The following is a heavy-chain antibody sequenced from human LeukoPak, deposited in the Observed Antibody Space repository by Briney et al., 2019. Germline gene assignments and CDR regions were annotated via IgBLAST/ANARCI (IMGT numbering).Heavy chain of an antibody. D-gene: IGHD5-12*01. Sequence: ASVKVSCKASGYTFTSYAMHWVRQAPGQRLEWMGWINAGNGNTKYSQKFQGRVTITRDTSASTAYMELSSLRSEDTAVYYCAREGVLRLRNYFDYWGQGTLVTVSS. V-gene: IGHV1-3*01. CDR1: GYTFTSYA. J-gene: IGHJ4*02. CDR2: INAGNGNT. CDR3: AREGVLRLRNYFDY.